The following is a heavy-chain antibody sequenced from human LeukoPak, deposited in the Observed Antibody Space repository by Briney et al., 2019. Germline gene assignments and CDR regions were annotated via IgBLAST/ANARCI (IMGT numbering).Heavy chain of an antibody. V-gene: IGHV3-23*01. Sequence: GGSLRLSCAASGFTFNIYAMIWVRQVPGRGLEWVSTISGSGANTFYADSVKGRFTVSRDNSKNTLYLQMNSLRADDTAVYYCASFALAARPSDYYMDVWGKGTTVTVSS. CDR3: ASFALAARPSDYYMDV. CDR1: GFTFNIYA. J-gene: IGHJ6*03. CDR2: ISGSGANT. D-gene: IGHD6-6*01.